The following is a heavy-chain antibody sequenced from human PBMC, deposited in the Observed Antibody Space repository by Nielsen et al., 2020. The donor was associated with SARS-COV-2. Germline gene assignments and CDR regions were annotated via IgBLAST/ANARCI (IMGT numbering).Heavy chain of an antibody. Sequence: GESLKISCSASGFTFSSTWMDWVRQAPEQGLVWVSRINPSGSGTAYADSVKGRFAVSRDNAGNTVVLQIHSLRVEDTAVYYCAGGADFWSGTQRYYMDVWGKGTTVTVSS. D-gene: IGHD3-3*01. V-gene: IGHV3-74*01. CDR3: AGGADFWSGTQRYYMDV. J-gene: IGHJ6*03. CDR2: INPSGSGT. CDR1: GFTFSSTW.